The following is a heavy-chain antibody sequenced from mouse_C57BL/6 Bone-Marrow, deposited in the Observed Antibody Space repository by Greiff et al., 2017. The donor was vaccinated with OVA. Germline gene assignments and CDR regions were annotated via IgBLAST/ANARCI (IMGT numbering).Heavy chain of an antibody. J-gene: IGHJ2*01. CDR3: TEGYRKYYFDY. V-gene: IGHV5-9-1*02. CDR1: GFTFSSYA. Sequence: EVKLVESGEGLVKPGGSLKLSCAASGFTFSSYAMSWVRQTPEKRLEWVAYISSGGDYTYYADTVKGRFTLSRANARNTLYLQMSSLKSEDTAMYYCTEGYRKYYFDYWGQGTTLTVSS. CDR2: ISSGGDYT.